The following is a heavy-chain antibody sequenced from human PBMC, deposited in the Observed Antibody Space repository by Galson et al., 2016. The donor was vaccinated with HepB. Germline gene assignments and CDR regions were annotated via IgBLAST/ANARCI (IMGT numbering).Heavy chain of an antibody. CDR3: ARENFWKLDQ. CDR1: GFSFSRYW. Sequence: SLRLSCAASGFSFSRYWMAWVRQAPGKGLEWVGNIRADGTANDYVGSVKGRFTMSRDNAQKSLFLQMTSPRVEDTAVYYCARENFWKLDQWGQGTLVTVSS. D-gene: IGHD3-3*01. CDR2: IRADGTAN. V-gene: IGHV3-7*03. J-gene: IGHJ5*02.